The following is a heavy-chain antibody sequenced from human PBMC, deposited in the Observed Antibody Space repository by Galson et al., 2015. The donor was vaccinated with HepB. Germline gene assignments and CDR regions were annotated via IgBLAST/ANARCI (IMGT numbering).Heavy chain of an antibody. V-gene: IGHV4-4*07. J-gene: IGHJ4*02. CDR1: GGSMTSYY. Sequence: SETLSLTCTVSGGSMTSYYWSWIRQPAGKGLEWIWRIYTSGKTQYNPSLKSRVTMSIDTSKNQFSLKLSSMTAADTAIYYCATSFSRGLIYFDYWGQGTLVTVSS. D-gene: IGHD3-10*01. CDR3: ATSFSRGLIYFDY. CDR2: IYTSGKT.